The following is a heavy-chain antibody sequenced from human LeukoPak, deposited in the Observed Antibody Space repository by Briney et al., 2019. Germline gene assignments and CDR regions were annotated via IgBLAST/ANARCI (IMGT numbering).Heavy chain of an antibody. V-gene: IGHV3-48*01. CDR3: AKNGPGRTVTTCRYFDY. D-gene: IGHD4-17*01. J-gene: IGHJ4*02. CDR1: GFTFSSYS. CDR2: ISSSSSTI. Sequence: GGSLRLSCAASGFTFSSYSMNWVRQAPGKGLEWVSYISSSSSTIYYADSVKGRFTISRDNAKNSLYLQMNSLRAEDTAVYYCAKNGPGRTVTTCRYFDYWGQGTLVTVSS.